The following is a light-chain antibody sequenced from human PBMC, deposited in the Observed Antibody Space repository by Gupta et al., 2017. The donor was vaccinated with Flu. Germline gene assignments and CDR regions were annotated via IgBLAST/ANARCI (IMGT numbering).Light chain of an antibody. V-gene: IGKV3-20*01. Sequence: PGTLSLSPGERDTLSCRARQSVSVTYFGWYQHKPGQAPRLLIYGASSRANGFPDRFSGSGSGTEFTLTISRREPEDFAVYYCHHKGSSPFPFGRGTKVDI. J-gene: IGKJ1*01. CDR1: QSVSVTY. CDR3: HHKGSSPFP. CDR2: GAS.